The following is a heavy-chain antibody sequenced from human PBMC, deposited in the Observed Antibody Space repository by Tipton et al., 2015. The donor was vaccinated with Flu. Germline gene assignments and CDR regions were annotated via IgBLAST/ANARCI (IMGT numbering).Heavy chain of an antibody. CDR1: GGSLSTSTDY. J-gene: IGHJ4*02. CDR3: SRHDRFSPPDS. Sequence: TLSLTCSVSGGSLSTSTDYGGWIRQSPGKGLEYIASIYDSGTTYYNPSLKSRVTISIDTSRNQFSLRLSSVTAADTAVYYCSRHDRFSPPDSWGQGALVTVSS. V-gene: IGHV4-39*01. CDR2: IYDSGTT.